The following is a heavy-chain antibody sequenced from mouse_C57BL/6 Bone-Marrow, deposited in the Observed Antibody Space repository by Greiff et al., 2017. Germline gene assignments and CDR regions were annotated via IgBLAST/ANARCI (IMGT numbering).Heavy chain of an antibody. CDR3: AICAVVATRFAY. J-gene: IGHJ3*01. D-gene: IGHD1-1*01. CDR1: GYTFTSYW. Sequence: QVQLQQPGAELVKPGASVKVSCKASGYTFTSYWMHWVKQRPGQGLEWIGRIHPSDSDTNYNQKFKGKATLTLDKSSSTAYMQLSRLTSDDSAVYYCAICAVVATRFAYWGQGTLVTVSA. V-gene: IGHV1-74*01. CDR2: IHPSDSDT.